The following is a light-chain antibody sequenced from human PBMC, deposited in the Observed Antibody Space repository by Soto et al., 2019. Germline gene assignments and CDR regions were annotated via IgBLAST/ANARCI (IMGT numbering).Light chain of an antibody. CDR2: KVS. Sequence: DIVMTQSPLSLPVTLGQPASISCRSSQSLVYSDGNTYLSWFQQRPGQSQRRLIYKVSNRDSGVPDRFSGSGSGTDFTLKISRVEAEDVGVYYCMQGTHWAHTFGPGTKVDIK. V-gene: IGKV2-30*01. CDR3: MQGTHWAHT. CDR1: QSLVYSDGNTY. J-gene: IGKJ3*01.